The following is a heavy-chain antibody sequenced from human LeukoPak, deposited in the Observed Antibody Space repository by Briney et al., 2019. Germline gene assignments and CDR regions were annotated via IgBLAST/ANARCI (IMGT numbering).Heavy chain of an antibody. Sequence: PSATLPLTCTVSGGSLSNYQWTWIRQPAGKGLEWIGQIHTSGSTNYNPPLKSRVTMSVDTSENQVSLTIRSVTAADTAVYYCARSDFSSGWSFDYWGQGTLVTVSS. D-gene: IGHD6-19*01. J-gene: IGHJ4*02. CDR2: IHTSGST. CDR3: ARSDFSSGWSFDY. V-gene: IGHV4-4*07. CDR1: GGSLSNYQ.